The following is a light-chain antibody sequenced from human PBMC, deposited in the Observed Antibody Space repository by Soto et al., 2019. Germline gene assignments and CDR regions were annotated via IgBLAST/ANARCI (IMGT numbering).Light chain of an antibody. J-gene: IGKJ5*01. CDR2: DAS. CDR3: QQRSNWQIT. CDR1: QSVSSY. V-gene: IGKV3-11*01. Sequence: EIVLTQSPSTVSLSPGERATLSCRASQSVSSYLAWYQQKPGQAPRLLIYDASNRATGIPARFSGSGSGTDFTLTISSLEPEDFAVYYCQQRSNWQITFGQGTRLEI.